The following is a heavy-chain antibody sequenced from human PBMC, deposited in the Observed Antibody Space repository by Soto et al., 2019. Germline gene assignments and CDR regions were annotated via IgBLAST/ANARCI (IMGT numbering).Heavy chain of an antibody. CDR2: IYPGDSDT. V-gene: IGHV5-51*01. CDR3: ARGYYRSDY. CDR1: GYSFTDYW. J-gene: IGHJ4*02. Sequence: LGESLKISCQGSGYSFTDYWLAWVRQMPGKGLEWMGIIYPGDSDTRYSPSFQGQVTISADKSITTAYLQWSSLKASDTAIYYCARGYYRSDYWGQGTLVTVSS. D-gene: IGHD2-21*01.